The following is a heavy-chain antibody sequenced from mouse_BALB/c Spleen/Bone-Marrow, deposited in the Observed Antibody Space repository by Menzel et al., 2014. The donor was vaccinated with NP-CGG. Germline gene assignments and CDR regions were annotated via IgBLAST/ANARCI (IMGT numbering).Heavy chain of an antibody. CDR1: GFTFSDYG. V-gene: IGHV5-15*02. CDR3: ARSGGEYALDY. Sequence: EVNVVESGGGLVQPGGSRKLSCAASGFTFSDYGMAWVRQAPGKGPEWVAFISNLAYSIYYADTVTGRFTISRENAKNTLYLEMSSLTSEDTAMFYCARSGGEYALDYWGQGTSVTVSS. CDR2: ISNLAYSI. J-gene: IGHJ4*01.